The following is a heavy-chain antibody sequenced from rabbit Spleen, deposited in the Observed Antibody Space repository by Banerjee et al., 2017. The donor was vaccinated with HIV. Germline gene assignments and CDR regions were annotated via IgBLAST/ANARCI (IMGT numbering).Heavy chain of an antibody. D-gene: IGHD8-1*01. J-gene: IGHJ4*01. Sequence: QEQLVESGGGLVQPGGSLKLSCKASGFDFSNYGVSWVRQAPGKGLEWIGCFAAGTSGSTCCASWAKGRFAITRASSTAVTLQMTSLTVADTATYFCARLSSDWTYLNLWGPGPLVTVS. CDR3: ARLSSDWTYLNL. CDR2: FAAGTSGST. V-gene: IGHV1S45*01. CDR1: GFDFSNYG.